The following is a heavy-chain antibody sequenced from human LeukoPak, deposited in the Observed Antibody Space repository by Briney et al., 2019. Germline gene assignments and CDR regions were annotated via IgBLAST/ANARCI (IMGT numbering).Heavy chain of an antibody. V-gene: IGHV1-2*02. D-gene: IGHD2-2*01. Sequence: ASVKVSCTASGYTFTGYYMHWVRQAPGQGLEWMGWINPNSGGTNYSQKFQGRVTMTRDTSISTAYMELSRLRSDDTAVYYCARDLADIVVGPAAIPDWFDPWGQGTLGTVSP. CDR1: GYTFTGYY. CDR3: ARDLADIVVGPAAIPDWFDP. CDR2: INPNSGGT. J-gene: IGHJ5*02.